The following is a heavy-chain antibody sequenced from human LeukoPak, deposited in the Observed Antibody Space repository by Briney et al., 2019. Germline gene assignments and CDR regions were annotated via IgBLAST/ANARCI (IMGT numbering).Heavy chain of an antibody. J-gene: IGHJ6*03. Sequence: GASVKVSCKASGYTFTSYDINWVRQATGQGLEWMGIINPSGGSTSYAQKFQGRVTMTRDTSTSTVYMELSSLRSEDTAVYYCARGYYYYMDVWGKGTTVTVSS. CDR2: INPSGGST. CDR3: ARGYYYYMDV. V-gene: IGHV1-46*01. CDR1: GYTFTSYD.